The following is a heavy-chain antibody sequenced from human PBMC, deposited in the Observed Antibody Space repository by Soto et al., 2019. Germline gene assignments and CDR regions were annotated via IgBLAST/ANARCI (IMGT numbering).Heavy chain of an antibody. V-gene: IGHV4-38-2*01. CDR3: ARGRLKPIAAAGSNWFDP. J-gene: IGHJ5*02. Sequence: PSETLSLTCAVSGYSISSGYYWGWIRQPPGKGLEWIGSIYHSGSTYYNPSLKSRVTISVDTSKNQFSLKLSSVTAADTAVYYCARGRLKPIAAAGSNWFDPWGQGTLVTIS. D-gene: IGHD6-13*01. CDR2: IYHSGST. CDR1: GYSISSGYY.